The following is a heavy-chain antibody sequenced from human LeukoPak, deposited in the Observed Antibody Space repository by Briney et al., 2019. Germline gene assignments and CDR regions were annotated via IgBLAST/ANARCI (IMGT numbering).Heavy chain of an antibody. V-gene: IGHV4-59*12. D-gene: IGHD3-3*01. J-gene: IGHJ4*02. CDR1: GGSISSYY. CDR3: ARTGFWSGYLDY. Sequence: SETLSLTCTVSGGSISSYYWSWIRQPPGKGLEWIGYIYYSGSTNYNPSLKSRVTISVDTSKNQFSLKLSSVTAADTAVYYCARTGFWSGYLDYWGQGTLVTVSS. CDR2: IYYSGST.